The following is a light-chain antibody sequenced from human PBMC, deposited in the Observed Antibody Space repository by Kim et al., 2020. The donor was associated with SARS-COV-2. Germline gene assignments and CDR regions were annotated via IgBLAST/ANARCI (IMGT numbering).Light chain of an antibody. Sequence: SYELTQPPSVSVSPGQTPRITCSGDALPKQYAYWYQQKPGQAPVLVIYKDSERPSGIPERFSGSSSGTTVTLTISGVQAEDEADYYCQSADSSGTVVFGG. V-gene: IGLV3-25*03. CDR1: ALPKQY. CDR2: KDS. CDR3: QSADSSGTVV. J-gene: IGLJ2*01.